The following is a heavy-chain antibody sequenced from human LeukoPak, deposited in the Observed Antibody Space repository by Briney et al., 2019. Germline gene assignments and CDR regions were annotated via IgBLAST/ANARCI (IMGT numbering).Heavy chain of an antibody. Sequence: TGGSLRLSCAASGFTFSSYAMSWVRQAPGKGLEWVSVISGSGGTTYYADSVKGRFTTSRDNTKNTLYLQMNSLRAEDTAVYYCAEAPRIAAAARGFMFDYWGQGILVTVSS. V-gene: IGHV3-23*01. CDR3: AEAPRIAAAARGFMFDY. D-gene: IGHD6-13*01. J-gene: IGHJ4*02. CDR1: GFTFSSYA. CDR2: ISGSGGTT.